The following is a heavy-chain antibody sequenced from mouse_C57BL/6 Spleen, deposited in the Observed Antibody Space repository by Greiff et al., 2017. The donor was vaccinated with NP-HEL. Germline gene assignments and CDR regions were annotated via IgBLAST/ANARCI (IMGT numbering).Heavy chain of an antibody. CDR3: ARQYYDDYYLAWFAY. CDR2: ISGGGGNT. J-gene: IGHJ3*01. CDR1: GFTFSSYT. D-gene: IGHD2-3*01. Sequence: EVQGVESGGGLVKPGGSLKLSCAASGFTFSSYTMSWVRQTPEKRLEWVATISGGGGNTYYPDNLKGRFTISRDNAKNTLYLQMSSLGSEDSAWYYCARQYYDDYYLAWFAYWGQGALVTVSA. V-gene: IGHV5-9*01.